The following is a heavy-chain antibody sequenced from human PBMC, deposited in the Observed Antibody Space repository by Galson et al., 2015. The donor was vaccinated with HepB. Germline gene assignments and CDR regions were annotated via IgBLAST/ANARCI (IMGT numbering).Heavy chain of an antibody. Sequence: SLRLSCAASGFTFSSYSMNWVRQAPGKGLEWVSSISSSSSYIYYADSVKGRFTISRDNAKNSLYLQMNSLRAEDTAVYYCAREMGGSGSYYTYYYYGMDVWGQGTTVTVSS. CDR1: GFTFSSYS. D-gene: IGHD3-10*01. CDR2: ISSSSSYI. CDR3: AREMGGSGSYYTYYYYGMDV. J-gene: IGHJ6*02. V-gene: IGHV3-21*01.